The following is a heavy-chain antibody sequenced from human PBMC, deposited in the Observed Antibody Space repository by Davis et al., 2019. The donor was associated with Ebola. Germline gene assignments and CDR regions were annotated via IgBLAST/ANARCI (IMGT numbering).Heavy chain of an antibody. CDR2: ISAYNGNT. V-gene: IGHV1-18*01. CDR3: ARDRSGIVGATTVLDY. J-gene: IGHJ4*02. CDR1: GYTFTSYG. D-gene: IGHD1-26*01. Sequence: ASVKVSCKASGYTFTSYGISWVRQAPGQGLEWMGWISAYNGNTNYAQKLQGRVTMTTDTSTSTAYMELRSLRSDDTAVYYSARDRSGIVGATTVLDYWGQGTLVTVSS.